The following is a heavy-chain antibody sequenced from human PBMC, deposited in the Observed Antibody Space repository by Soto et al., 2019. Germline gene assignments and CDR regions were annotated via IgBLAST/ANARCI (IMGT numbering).Heavy chain of an antibody. CDR1: GYTFTSYA. Sequence: QVQLVQSGAEEKKPGASVKVSCKASGYTFTSYAMHWVRQAPGQRLEWMGWINAGNGNTKYSQKFQGRVTITRDTAASTADRELSSRRAEDTAVYDCARDVGGMDVWGQGTTVTVSS. CDR2: INAGNGNT. J-gene: IGHJ6*02. V-gene: IGHV1-3*05. D-gene: IGHD3-3*01. CDR3: ARDVGGMDV.